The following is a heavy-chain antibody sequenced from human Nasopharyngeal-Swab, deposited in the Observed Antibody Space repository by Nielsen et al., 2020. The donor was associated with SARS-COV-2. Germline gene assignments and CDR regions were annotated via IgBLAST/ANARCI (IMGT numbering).Heavy chain of an antibody. D-gene: IGHD3-16*01. Sequence: GESLKISCVASEFTISSFSMTWVRQAPGKGLEWVADINEDGSDKYYVDSVKGRFTISGDNAKNSLFLQLNGLRAEDSAVYYCAASRGTAVDYFDYWGQGTPVTVSS. J-gene: IGHJ4*02. CDR1: EFTISSFS. CDR2: INEDGSDK. CDR3: AASRGTAVDYFDY. V-gene: IGHV3-7*01.